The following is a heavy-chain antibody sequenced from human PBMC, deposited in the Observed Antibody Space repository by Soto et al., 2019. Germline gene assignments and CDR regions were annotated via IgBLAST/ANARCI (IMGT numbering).Heavy chain of an antibody. CDR1: GYNFHTYW. Sequence: GESLKISCKGSGYNFHTYWIAWVRQMPGKGLEWMGFIYPHDSDTRYSPSFRGQVTISADKSINTAYLQWTSLKASNTAIYFCARPTDYHYGMQVWGQGTTVTVSS. D-gene: IGHD4-17*01. V-gene: IGHV5-51*01. CDR2: IYPHDSDT. J-gene: IGHJ6*02. CDR3: ARPTDYHYGMQV.